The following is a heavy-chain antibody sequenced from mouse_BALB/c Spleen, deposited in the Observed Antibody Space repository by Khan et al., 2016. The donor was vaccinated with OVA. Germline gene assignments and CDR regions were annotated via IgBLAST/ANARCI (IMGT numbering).Heavy chain of an antibody. V-gene: IGHV1-87*01. CDR1: GYSFTNYW. J-gene: IGHJ2*01. Sequence: VRLQQSGAELARPGASVKLSCKASGYSFTNYWMQWVKQRPGQGLEWIGTTYPGNGDTRYTQNFKGKATLTADKSSNTAYMQLSSLASEDSAVYYCARGGITTGYCDYWGLGTTLTVSS. D-gene: IGHD1-1*01. CDR2: TYPGNGDT. CDR3: ARGGITTGYCDY.